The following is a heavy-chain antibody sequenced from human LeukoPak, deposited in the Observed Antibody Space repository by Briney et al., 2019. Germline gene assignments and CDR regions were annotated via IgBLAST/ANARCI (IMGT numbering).Heavy chain of an antibody. V-gene: IGHV4-4*02. CDR2: IYHSGST. Sequence: SETLSLTCAVSGASISGSDWWSWVRQPPGKGLEWIGEIYHSGSTYYNPSLKSRVTISVDTSKNQFSLKLSSVTAADTAVYYCARDRGFGELLFYWGQGTLVTVSS. J-gene: IGHJ4*02. CDR3: ARDRGFGELLFY. D-gene: IGHD3-10*01. CDR1: GASISGSDW.